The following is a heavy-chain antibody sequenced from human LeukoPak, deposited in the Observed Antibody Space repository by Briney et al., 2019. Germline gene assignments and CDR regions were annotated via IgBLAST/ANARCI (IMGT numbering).Heavy chain of an antibody. V-gene: IGHV4-59*01. CDR1: GGSISSYY. CDR2: IYYSGST. J-gene: IGHJ3*02. D-gene: IGHD5-18*01. Sequence: PSESLSLTCTASGGSISSYYWRWIRQPPGKGLEWVGDIYYSGSTNYTPSLKSRVTISVETSKNQFSLNLSSVTAADTAVYDRGRAPFIQPDICGQGTMVTVSS. CDR3: GRAPFIQPDI.